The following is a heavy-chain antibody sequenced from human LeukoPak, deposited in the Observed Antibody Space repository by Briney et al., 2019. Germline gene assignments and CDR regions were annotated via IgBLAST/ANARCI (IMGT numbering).Heavy chain of an antibody. V-gene: IGHV3-33*01. J-gene: IGHJ4*02. CDR1: GFTFSSYG. CDR3: ATDRNSGKYYDY. CDR2: IWYDGSNK. D-gene: IGHD1-26*01. Sequence: GGSLRLSCAASGFTFSSYGIHWVRQAPGKGLEWVAVIWYDGSNKYYADSVKGRFTTSRDNSKDTLYLQMNSLRAEDTAVYYCATDRNSGKYYDYWGQGTLVTVSS.